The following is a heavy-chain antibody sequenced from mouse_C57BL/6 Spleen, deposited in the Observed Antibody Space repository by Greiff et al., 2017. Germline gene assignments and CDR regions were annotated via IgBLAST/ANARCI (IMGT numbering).Heavy chain of an antibody. CDR2: IRNKANGYTT. V-gene: IGHV7-3*01. CDR3: ARHYGNRDWYFDV. J-gene: IGHJ1*03. Sequence: EVKLVESGGGLVQPGGSLSLSCAASGFTFTDYYMSWVRQPPGKALEWLGFIRNKANGYTTEYSASVKGRFTISRDNSQSILYLQMNALRAEDSATYYCARHYGNRDWYFDVWGTGTTVTVSS. CDR1: GFTFTDYY. D-gene: IGHD1-1*01.